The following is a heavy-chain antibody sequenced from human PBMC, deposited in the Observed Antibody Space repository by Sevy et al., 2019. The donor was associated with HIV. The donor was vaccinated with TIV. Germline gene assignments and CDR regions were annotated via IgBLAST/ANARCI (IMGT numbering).Heavy chain of an antibody. CDR2: INGHNGNT. CDR1: GYIFTSYG. J-gene: IGHJ6*02. V-gene: IGHV1-18*01. CDR3: SVVPPDPHTMDV. D-gene: IGHD2-2*01. Sequence: ASVKVSCKASGYIFTSYGISWVRQAPRQGLEWMGWINGHNGNTNYVQNLQGRVTMTTDTSTNTAYMELRSLRSEDTAVYYCSVVPPDPHTMDVWGQGTTVTVSS.